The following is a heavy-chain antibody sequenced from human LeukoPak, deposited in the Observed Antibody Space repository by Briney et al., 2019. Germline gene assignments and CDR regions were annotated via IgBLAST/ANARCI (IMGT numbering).Heavy chain of an antibody. CDR3: ARDPPKRTTVTTGVDY. V-gene: IGHV3-21*01. CDR2: ISSSSSYI. Sequence: PGGSLRLSCAASGFTFSSYAMSWVRQAPGKGLEWVSSISSSSSYIYYADSVKGRFTISRDNAKNSLYLQMNSLRAEDTAVYYCARDPPKRTTVTTGVDYWGQGTLVTVSS. CDR1: GFTFSSYA. J-gene: IGHJ4*02. D-gene: IGHD4-17*01.